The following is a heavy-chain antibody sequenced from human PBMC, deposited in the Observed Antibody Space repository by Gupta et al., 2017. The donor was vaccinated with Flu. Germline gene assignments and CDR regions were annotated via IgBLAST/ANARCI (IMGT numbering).Heavy chain of an antibody. Sequence: QVQLQESGPGLVKPSETLSLTCTVSGGSISSYYWSWIRQPPGKGLEWIGYIYYSGSTNYNPSLKIRVTISVDTSKIQFSLKLSSVTAADTAVYYCARAEVAARPDRWFDPWGQGTLVTVSS. CDR2: IYYSGST. D-gene: IGHD6-6*01. J-gene: IGHJ5*02. CDR1: GGSISSYY. CDR3: ARAEVAARPDRWFDP. V-gene: IGHV4-59*01.